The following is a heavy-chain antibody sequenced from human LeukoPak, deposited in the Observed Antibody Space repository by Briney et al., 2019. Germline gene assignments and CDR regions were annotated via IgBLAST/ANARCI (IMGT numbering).Heavy chain of an antibody. J-gene: IGHJ4*02. CDR2: ISGSGGST. D-gene: IGHD3-10*01. Sequence: PGGSLRLSCAASGFTFSSYAMSWVRQAPGKGLEWVSAISGSGGSTYYADSVKGRFTISRDNSKNTLYLQMNSLRAEDTAVYYCAKDQLLWFGELFAFDYWGQGTLVTVSS. V-gene: IGHV3-23*01. CDR1: GFTFSSYA. CDR3: AKDQLLWFGELFAFDY.